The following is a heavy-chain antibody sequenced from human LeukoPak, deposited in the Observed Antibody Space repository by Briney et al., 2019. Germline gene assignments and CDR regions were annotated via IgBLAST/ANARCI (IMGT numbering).Heavy chain of an antibody. CDR3: AREANEQWSVRGVYHYGFDV. Sequence: GGSLRLSCAASGFTFNRYWMSWVRQAPGKGLEWVAQIKSVGCEESYADSVRGRFTISRDNAKSSLYRQMNSLGVEDTAVYYCAREANEQWSVRGVYHYGFDVWGQGTTLTVSS. CDR2: IKSVGCEE. V-gene: IGHV3-7*04. J-gene: IGHJ6*02. D-gene: IGHD6-19*01. CDR1: GFTFNRYW.